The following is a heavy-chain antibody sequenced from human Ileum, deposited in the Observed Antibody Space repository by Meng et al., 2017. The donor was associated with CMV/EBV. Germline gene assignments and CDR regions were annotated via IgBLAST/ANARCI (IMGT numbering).Heavy chain of an antibody. CDR2: IRSKANSYAT. CDR3: TRRLDYGGNPDAFDI. J-gene: IGHJ3*02. Sequence: GGSLRLSCAASGFTFSGSAMHWVRQASGKGLEWVGRIRSKANSYATAYAASVKGRFTISRDDSKNTAYLQMNSLKTEDTAVYYCTRRLDYGGNPDAFDIWGQGTMVTVSS. D-gene: IGHD4-23*01. CDR1: GFTFSGSA. V-gene: IGHV3-73*01.